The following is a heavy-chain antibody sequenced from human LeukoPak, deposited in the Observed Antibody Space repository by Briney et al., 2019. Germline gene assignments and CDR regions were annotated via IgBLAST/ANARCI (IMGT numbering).Heavy chain of an antibody. CDR1: GGSISNYF. V-gene: IGHV4-4*07. Sequence: SETLSLTCTVSGGSISNYFWSWVRQPAGKGLEWIGRIYSTGRSDYNPSLKSRITMSVDTPKNQFSLKLSSVTAADTAVYYCARYPRIVTMVRGVIITGYYFDYWGQGTLVTVSS. CDR3: ARYPRIVTMVRGVIITGYYFDY. CDR2: IYSTGRS. D-gene: IGHD3-10*01. J-gene: IGHJ4*02.